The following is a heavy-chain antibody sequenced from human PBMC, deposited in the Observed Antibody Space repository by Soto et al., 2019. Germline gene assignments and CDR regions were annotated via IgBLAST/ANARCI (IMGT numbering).Heavy chain of an antibody. CDR1: GFTFSSYW. J-gene: IGHJ4*02. Sequence: EVQLVESGGGLVQPGGSLRLSCAASGFTFSSYWMSWVHQAPGKGLEWVANIKQDGSEKYYVDSVKGRFTISRDNAKNSLYLQMNSLRAEDTAVYYCARDRGATTLSSFDYWGQGTLVTVSS. CDR3: ARDRGATTLSSFDY. CDR2: IKQDGSEK. D-gene: IGHD5-12*01. V-gene: IGHV3-7*04.